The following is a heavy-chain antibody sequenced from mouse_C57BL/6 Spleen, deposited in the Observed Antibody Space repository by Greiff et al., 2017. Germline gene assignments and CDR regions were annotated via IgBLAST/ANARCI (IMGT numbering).Heavy chain of an antibody. CDR2: IYPGDGDT. V-gene: IGHV1-82*01. CDR3: ARGEFLLDY. Sequence: QVQLQQSGPELVKPGASVKISCKASGYAFSSSWMNWVKQRPGKGLEWIGRIYPGDGDTNYNGKFKGKATLTADKSSSTAYMQLSSLTSEDSAVYFCARGEFLLDYWGQGTTLTVSS. CDR1: GYAFSSSW. J-gene: IGHJ2*01.